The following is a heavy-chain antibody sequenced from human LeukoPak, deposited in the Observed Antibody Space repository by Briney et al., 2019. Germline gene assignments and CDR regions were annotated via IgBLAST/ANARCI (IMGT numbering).Heavy chain of an antibody. V-gene: IGHV1-46*01. CDR2: INPSGGST. D-gene: IGHD1-26*01. J-gene: IGHJ4*02. CDR1: GYTFTSYY. CDR3: ARGSPGYSGSYYSEDYFDY. Sequence: ASVKVSCKASGYTFTSYYMHWVRQAPGQGLEWMGIINPSGGSTSYAQKFQGRVTMTGDMSTSTVYMELSSLRSEDTAVYYCARGSPGYSGSYYSEDYFDYWGQGTLVTVSS.